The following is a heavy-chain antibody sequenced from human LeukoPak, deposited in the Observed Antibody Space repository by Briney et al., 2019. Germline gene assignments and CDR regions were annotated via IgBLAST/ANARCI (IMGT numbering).Heavy chain of an antibody. CDR3: ARAGSEDFWSGHLPFDY. Sequence: SETLSLTCTVSGGSISSYYWSWIRQPPGKGLEWIGYIYYSGSTNYNPSLKSRVAISVDTSKNQFSLKLSSVTAADTAVYYCARAGSEDFWSGHLPFDYWGQGTLVTVSS. J-gene: IGHJ4*02. V-gene: IGHV4-59*01. D-gene: IGHD3-3*01. CDR1: GGSISSYY. CDR2: IYYSGST.